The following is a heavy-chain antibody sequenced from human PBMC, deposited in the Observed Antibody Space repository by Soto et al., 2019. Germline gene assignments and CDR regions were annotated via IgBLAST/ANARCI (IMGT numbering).Heavy chain of an antibody. J-gene: IGHJ6*02. CDR2: ISYAGSNK. Sequence: GGSLRLSCAASGFAFSSYAMHWVRQAPGKGLEWVAVISYAGSNKYYADSVKGRFTISRDNSKNTLYLQMNSLRAEDTAVYYCARDLEYSSSSPGYYYGMDVWGQGTTVTVSS. D-gene: IGHD6-6*01. CDR3: ARDLEYSSSSPGYYYGMDV. CDR1: GFAFSSYA. V-gene: IGHV3-30-3*01.